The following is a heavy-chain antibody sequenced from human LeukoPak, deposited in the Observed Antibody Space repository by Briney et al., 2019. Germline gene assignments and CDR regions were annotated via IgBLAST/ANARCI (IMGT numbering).Heavy chain of an antibody. CDR1: GFSFKDYN. CDR3: AKVRWDNSGWYYLDY. D-gene: IGHD6-19*01. V-gene: IGHV3-30*18. Sequence: PGGSLRLSCAAPGFSFKDYNMHWVRQAPGKGLEWVAVITYDGSNKYYTDSVKGRFTISRDNSKSTLYLQMNSLRAEDTAVYYCAKVRWDNSGWYYLDYWGQGTLVTVSS. J-gene: IGHJ4*02. CDR2: ITYDGSNK.